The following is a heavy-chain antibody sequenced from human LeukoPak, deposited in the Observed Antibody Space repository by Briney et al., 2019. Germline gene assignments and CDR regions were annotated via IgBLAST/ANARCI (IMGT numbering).Heavy chain of an antibody. CDR3: ARGSSGWYGVWVSHYYYYYMDV. D-gene: IGHD6-19*01. J-gene: IGHJ6*03. V-gene: IGHV4-61*01. CDR2: IYYSGST. Sequence: SETLSLTCTVSGGSISSSSYYRSWIRQPPGKGLEWIGYIYYSGSTNYNPSLKSRVTISVDTSKNQFSLKLSSVTAADTAVYYCARGSSGWYGVWVSHYYYYYMDVWGKGTTVTVSS. CDR1: GGSISSSSYY.